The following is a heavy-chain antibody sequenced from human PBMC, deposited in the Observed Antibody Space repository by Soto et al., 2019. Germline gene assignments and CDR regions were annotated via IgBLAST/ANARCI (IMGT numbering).Heavy chain of an antibody. Sequence: GASVKVSCKASGYTFTSYAMHWVRQAPGQRLEWMGWINAGNGNTKYSQKFQGRVTITRDTSASTAYMELSSLRSEDTAVYYCARDLRGSYYDLDYYYGMDVWGQGTTVTVSS. J-gene: IGHJ6*02. CDR1: GYTFTSYA. D-gene: IGHD1-26*01. CDR2: INAGNGNT. V-gene: IGHV1-3*01. CDR3: ARDLRGSYYDLDYYYGMDV.